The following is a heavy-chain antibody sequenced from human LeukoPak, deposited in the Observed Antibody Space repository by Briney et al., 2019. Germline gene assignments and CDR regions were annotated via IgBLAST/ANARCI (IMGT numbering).Heavy chain of an antibody. V-gene: IGHV3-48*03. D-gene: IGHD3-22*01. J-gene: IGHJ4*02. Sequence: GGSLRLSCAASGFTFSSYEMNWVRQAPGKGLEWVSFISSSGSAIHYADSVRGRFTISRDNAKNSLHLQMSRLRAEDTAVYYCAREKLSFFDSSGYFDYWGQGTLVTVSS. CDR3: AREKLSFFDSSGYFDY. CDR1: GFTFSSYE. CDR2: ISSSGSAI.